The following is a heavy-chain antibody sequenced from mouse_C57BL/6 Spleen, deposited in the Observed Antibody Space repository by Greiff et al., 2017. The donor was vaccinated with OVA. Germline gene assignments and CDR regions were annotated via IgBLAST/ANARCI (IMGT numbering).Heavy chain of an antibody. V-gene: IGHV5-17*01. CDR3: ARDFTSAGWYFDV. D-gene: IGHD3-1*01. CDR1: GFTFSNYG. Sequence: EVKVVESGGGLVKPGGSLKLSCAASGFTFSNYGMHWVRQAPEKGLEWVAYISSGSSTIYYADTVKGRFTISRDNAKNTLFLQITSLRSEDTAMYYCARDFTSAGWYFDVWGTGTTVTVSS. J-gene: IGHJ1*03. CDR2: ISSGSSTI.